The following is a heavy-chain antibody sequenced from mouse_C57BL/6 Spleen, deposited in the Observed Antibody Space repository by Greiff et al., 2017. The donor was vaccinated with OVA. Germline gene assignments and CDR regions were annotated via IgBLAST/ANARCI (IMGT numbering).Heavy chain of an antibody. CDR2: INPYNGGT. D-gene: IGHD1-1*01. V-gene: IGHV1-19*01. Sequence: EVQGVESGPVLVKPGASVKMSCKASGYTFTDYYMNWVKQSHGKSLEWIGVINPYNGGTIYNQKFKGKATLTVDKSSRPAYMELNSLTSEDSAVYYCARGYGSSIYAMDYWGQGTSVTVSS. CDR1: GYTFTDYY. CDR3: ARGYGSSIYAMDY. J-gene: IGHJ4*01.